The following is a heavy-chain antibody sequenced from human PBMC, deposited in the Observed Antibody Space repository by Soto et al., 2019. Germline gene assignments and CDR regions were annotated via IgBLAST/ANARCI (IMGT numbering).Heavy chain of an antibody. CDR2: IKSKSDGGTT. J-gene: IGHJ4*02. D-gene: IGHD5-18*01. CDR3: ISTWIQLWFPFDY. CDR1: GFTFSNAW. V-gene: IGHV3-15*01. Sequence: GGSLRLSCAASGFTFSNAWMSWVRQAPGKGLEWVGRIKSKSDGGTTDYAAPGKGIFTISRDDSKNTLYLQMNSPKTEAAALYSCISTWIQLWFPFDYWGQGTLVTVSS.